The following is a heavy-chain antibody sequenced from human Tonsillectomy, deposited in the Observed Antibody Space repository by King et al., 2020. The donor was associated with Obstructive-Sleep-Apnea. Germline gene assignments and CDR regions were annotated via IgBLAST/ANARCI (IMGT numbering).Heavy chain of an antibody. CDR3: AKDEGGVRSGYYYCHYYGMDG. CDR1: GFTFSNYA. J-gene: IGHJ6*02. D-gene: IGHD3-3*01. V-gene: IGHV3-33*06. Sequence: VQLVESGGGVVQPGRSLRLSCAASGFTFSNYAMHWVRQAPGKGLEWVAVMWYDGNNKYYADSVKGRFTISRDISRKTLHLEMNTLRVEETAVYYCAKDEGGVRSGYYYCHYYGMDGWGQATKVTVSS. CDR2: MWYDGNNK.